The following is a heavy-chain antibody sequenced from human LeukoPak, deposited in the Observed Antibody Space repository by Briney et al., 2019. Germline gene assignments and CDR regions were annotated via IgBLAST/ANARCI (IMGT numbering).Heavy chain of an antibody. CDR2: ISSSGSTV. V-gene: IGHV3-48*03. Sequence: PGGSLRLSCAVSGFXFSSYEINWVRQAPGKGLEWISYISSSGSTVYYADSVKGRFTISRDNAKNSLYLQMNSLRAEDTAVYYCARKRARGLDYWGQGTLVTVSS. J-gene: IGHJ4*02. CDR1: GFXFSSYE. CDR3: ARKRARGLDY. D-gene: IGHD3-10*01.